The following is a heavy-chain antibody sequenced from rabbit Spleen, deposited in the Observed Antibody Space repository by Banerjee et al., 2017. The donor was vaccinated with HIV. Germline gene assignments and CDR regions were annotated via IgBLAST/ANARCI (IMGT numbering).Heavy chain of an antibody. CDR1: GVSFSISSY. D-gene: IGHD2-1*01. CDR3: ARDPCFFNYGDPNTMTL. Sequence: QSLEESGGDLVKPGASLTLTCTASGVSFSISSYMCWVRQAPGKGLEWIACIDSGSSGFTYYASWAKGRFTISKTSSTPVTLQMTRLTAADTATYFCARDPCFFNYGDPNTMTLWGPGTLVTVS. CDR2: IDSGSSGFT. J-gene: IGHJ4*01. V-gene: IGHV1S40*01.